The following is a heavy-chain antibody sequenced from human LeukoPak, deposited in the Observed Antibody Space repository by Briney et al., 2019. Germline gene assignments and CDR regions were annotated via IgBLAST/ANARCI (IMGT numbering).Heavy chain of an antibody. CDR2: INEEGSVK. D-gene: IGHD6-19*01. J-gene: IGHJ4*02. Sequence: GGSLRLSCAASGFSLSTHWMTWVRQAPEKGLEWVANINEEGSVKHYADSVKGRFTISRDNAKNLLFLHMNSLRAEDTAVYYCARELADSSGWHNWGQGTLVTVSS. CDR3: ARELADSSGWHN. CDR1: GFSLSTHW. V-gene: IGHV3-7*01.